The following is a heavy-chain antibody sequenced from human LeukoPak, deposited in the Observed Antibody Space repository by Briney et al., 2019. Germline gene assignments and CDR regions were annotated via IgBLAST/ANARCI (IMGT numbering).Heavy chain of an antibody. CDR2: ISADSATT. V-gene: IGHV3-23*01. D-gene: IGHD3-22*01. Sequence: PGGSLRLSCAASGFNFGSYSMTWVRQAPGKGLEWVSVISADSATTFYADSVKGRFTISRDNAKNSMYLQMKSLRAEDTAVYYCARDLSGDYDSSEIDYWGQGTLVTVSS. CDR1: GFNFGSYS. J-gene: IGHJ4*02. CDR3: ARDLSGDYDSSEIDY.